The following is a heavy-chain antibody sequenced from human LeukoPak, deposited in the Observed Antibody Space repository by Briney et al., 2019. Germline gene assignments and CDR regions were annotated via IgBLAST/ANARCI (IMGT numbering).Heavy chain of an antibody. Sequence: PSETLSLTCAVYGDSFSGYYWSWIRQPPGKGLEWIAEINHRGTTHYNPSLKSRVNISADTSKNQSSLHLDSVTAADTAVYYCARPGIAAAGHFYYYYMDVWGKGTTVTVSS. D-gene: IGHD6-13*01. CDR1: GDSFSGYY. CDR3: ARPGIAAAGHFYYYYMDV. CDR2: INHRGTT. V-gene: IGHV4-34*01. J-gene: IGHJ6*03.